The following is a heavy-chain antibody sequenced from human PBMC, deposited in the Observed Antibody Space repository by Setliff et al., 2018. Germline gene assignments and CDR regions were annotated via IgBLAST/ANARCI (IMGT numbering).Heavy chain of an antibody. J-gene: IGHJ4*01. V-gene: IGHV3-23*01. D-gene: IGHD3-3*01. Sequence: GGSLRLSCAASGFTFSSYGMHWVRQAPGKGLEWVSSIIGSGISTYYADSVQGRFTISRDNHKYTLYLQMNSLRVEDTAIYYCAKSPHDFWSGRVFFDYWGQGMLVTVSS. CDR2: IIGSGIST. CDR3: AKSPHDFWSGRVFFDY. CDR1: GFTFSSYG.